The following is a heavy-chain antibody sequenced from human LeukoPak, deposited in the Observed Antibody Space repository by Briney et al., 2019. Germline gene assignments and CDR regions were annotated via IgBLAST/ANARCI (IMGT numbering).Heavy chain of an antibody. J-gene: IGHJ3*02. CDR2: INRDGSST. CDR1: EFSFGNYW. V-gene: IGHV3-74*01. CDR3: ARAERIQLWLRSDAFDI. D-gene: IGHD5-18*01. Sequence: GGSLRLSCAASEFSFGNYWMHWVRQAPGKGLVWVSRINRDGSSTNYADSVKGRFTISRDNAKNTLYLQMNSLRADDTAVYYCARAERIQLWLRSDAFDIWGQGTMVTVSS.